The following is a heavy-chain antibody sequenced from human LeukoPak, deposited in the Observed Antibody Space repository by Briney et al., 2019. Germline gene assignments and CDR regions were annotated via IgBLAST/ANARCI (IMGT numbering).Heavy chain of an antibody. CDR3: ATDQGEGTRLFDY. CDR2: FDPEDGET. V-gene: IGHV1-24*01. CDR1: GYTLTELS. D-gene: IGHD2-2*01. J-gene: IGHJ4*02. Sequence: ASVKVSCKVSGYTLTELSMHWVRQAPGKGLEWMGGFDPEDGETIYAQKFQGRATMTEDTSTDTAYMELSSLRSEDTAVYYCATDQGEGTRLFDYWGQGTLVTVSS.